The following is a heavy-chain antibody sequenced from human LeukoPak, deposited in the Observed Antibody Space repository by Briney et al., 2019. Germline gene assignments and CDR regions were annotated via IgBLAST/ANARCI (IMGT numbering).Heavy chain of an antibody. CDR3: ARDAYDDASES. D-gene: IGHD3-3*01. Sequence: GGSLRPSCAAPGFTFSYYWMTWVRQAPGKGLEWVANLRPDGRDKYYADSVKGRFTISRDNAKNSLYLQMNGLRADDTAIYYCARDAYDDASESWGQGTLVTVSS. J-gene: IGHJ5*02. V-gene: IGHV3-7*01. CDR1: GFTFSYYW. CDR2: LRPDGRDK.